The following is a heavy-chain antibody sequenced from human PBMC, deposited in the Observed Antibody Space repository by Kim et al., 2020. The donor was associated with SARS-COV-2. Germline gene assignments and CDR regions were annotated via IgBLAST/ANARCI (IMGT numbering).Heavy chain of an antibody. V-gene: IGHV3-30-3*01. J-gene: IGHJ3*02. CDR1: GFTFSSYA. CDR2: ISYDGSNK. D-gene: IGHD3-22*01. CDR3: AREYYDSSGYDI. Sequence: GGSLRLSCAASGFTFSSYAMHWVRQAPGKGLEWVAVISYDGSNKYYADSVKGRFTISRDNSKNTLYLQMNSLRAEDTAVYYCAREYYDSSGYDIWGQGTMVTVSS.